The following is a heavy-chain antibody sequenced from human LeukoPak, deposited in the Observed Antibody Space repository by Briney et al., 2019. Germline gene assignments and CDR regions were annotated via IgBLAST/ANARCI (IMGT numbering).Heavy chain of an antibody. V-gene: IGHV4-59*01. CDR3: AREAAIGRFDFWSGYYVDYYYYYMDV. D-gene: IGHD3-3*01. Sequence: PSETLSLTCKVSGGSISSYYWSWIRQPPGKGLEWIGYIQYTGSGRTNYSPSLKSRVTISVDTSKNEFSLKLRSVTAADTAVYYCAREAAIGRFDFWSGYYVDYYYYYMDVWGKGTTVTVFS. J-gene: IGHJ6*03. CDR2: IQYTGSGRT. CDR1: GGSISSYY.